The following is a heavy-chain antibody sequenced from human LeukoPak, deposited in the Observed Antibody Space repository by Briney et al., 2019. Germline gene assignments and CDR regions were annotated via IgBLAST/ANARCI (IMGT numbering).Heavy chain of an antibody. V-gene: IGHV3-64*01. Sequence: GGSLRLSCAASGFTFSSYAMHWVRQAPGKGREYVSAISSNGGSTYYANSVKGRFTISRDNSKNTLYLQMGSLRAEDMAVYYCARDEAYYYGSGSYYKGNLYYYGMDVWGQGTTVTVSS. J-gene: IGHJ6*02. CDR1: GFTFSSYA. D-gene: IGHD3-10*01. CDR3: ARDEAYYYGSGSYYKGNLYYYGMDV. CDR2: ISSNGGST.